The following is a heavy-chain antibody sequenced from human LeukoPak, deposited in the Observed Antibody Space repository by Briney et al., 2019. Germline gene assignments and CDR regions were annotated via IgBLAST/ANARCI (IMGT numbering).Heavy chain of an antibody. V-gene: IGHV1-3*01. D-gene: IGHD2-2*01. Sequence: GASVKVSCKASGYTFTSYAMHWVRQAPGQRLEWMGWINAGNGNTKYLQKFQGRVTITRDTSASTAYMELSSLRSEDTAVYYCASGYCSSTSCSKVYYYYGMDVWGQGTTVTVSS. CDR1: GYTFTSYA. CDR2: INAGNGNT. CDR3: ASGYCSSTSCSKVYYYYGMDV. J-gene: IGHJ6*02.